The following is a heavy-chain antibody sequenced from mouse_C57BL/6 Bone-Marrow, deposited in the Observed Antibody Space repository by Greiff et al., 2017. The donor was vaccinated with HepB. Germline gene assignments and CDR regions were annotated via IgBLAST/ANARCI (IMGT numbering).Heavy chain of an antibody. Sequence: QVQLQQPGAELVRPGSSVKLSCKASGYTFTSYWMHWVKQRPIQGLEWIGNIDPSDSETHYNQKFKDKATLTVDKSSSTAYMQLSSLTSEDSAVYYCASFYYGSSPSYFDVWGTGTTVTVSS. D-gene: IGHD1-1*01. CDR1: GYTFTSYW. J-gene: IGHJ1*03. CDR3: ASFYYGSSPSYFDV. V-gene: IGHV1-52*01. CDR2: IDPSDSET.